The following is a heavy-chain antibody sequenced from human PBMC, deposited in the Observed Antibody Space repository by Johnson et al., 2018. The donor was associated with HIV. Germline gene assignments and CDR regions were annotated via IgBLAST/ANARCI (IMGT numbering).Heavy chain of an antibody. V-gene: IGHV3-30*03. CDR2: ISYDGSNK. CDR1: GFTVSSKY. D-gene: IGHD2-8*02. CDR3: ARPLFFESVLYAEPDAFDI. J-gene: IGHJ3*02. Sequence: QVQLVESGGGLVQPGGSLRLSCAASGFTVSSKYMSWVRQAPGKGLEWVAVISYDGSNKYSADSVKGRFTISRDNSKNTLYLQMNSLRAEDTAVYYCARPLFFESVLYAEPDAFDIWGQGTLVTVSS.